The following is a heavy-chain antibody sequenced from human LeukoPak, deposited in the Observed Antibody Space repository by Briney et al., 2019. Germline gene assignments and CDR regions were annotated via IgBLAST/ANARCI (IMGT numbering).Heavy chain of an antibody. CDR2: IKQDGSEK. CDR1: GFTFSSYW. Sequence: GGSLRLSCAASGFTFSSYWMSWVRQAPGKGLEWVANIKQDGSEKYYVESVKGRFTISRDNAENSLSLQMNSLRAEDTAVYYCARDRFFGPSKLMDVWGKGTTVTVSS. CDR3: ARDRFFGPSKLMDV. D-gene: IGHD3/OR15-3a*01. V-gene: IGHV3-7*01. J-gene: IGHJ6*03.